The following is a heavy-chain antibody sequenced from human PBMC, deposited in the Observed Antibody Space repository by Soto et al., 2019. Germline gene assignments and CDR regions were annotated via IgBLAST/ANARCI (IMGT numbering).Heavy chain of an antibody. CDR2: ISGSGGST. CDR1: GFTFSSYA. Sequence: GGSLRLSCAASGFTFSSYAMSWVRQAPGKGLEWVSAISGSGGSTYYADSVKGRFTISRDNSKNTLYLQMNSLRAEDTAVYYCAKASRYCSGGSCYPGLGDEYYYYMDVWGKGTTVTVSS. CDR3: AKASRYCSGGSCYPGLGDEYYYYMDV. J-gene: IGHJ6*03. V-gene: IGHV3-23*01. D-gene: IGHD2-15*01.